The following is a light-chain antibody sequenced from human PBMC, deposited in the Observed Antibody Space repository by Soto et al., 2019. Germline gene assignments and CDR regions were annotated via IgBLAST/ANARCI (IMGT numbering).Light chain of an antibody. CDR2: EVS. CDR3: SSYAMSSLWV. CDR1: SSDVGAYDY. Sequence: QSALTQPASVSGSPGQSISISCSGTSSDVGAYDYVSWYQQHPGKAPKLMIYEVSNRPSGVSNRFSGSKSGNTASLTISGLRAEDEADYYCSSYAMSSLWVFGGGTKLTVL. V-gene: IGLV2-14*01. J-gene: IGLJ3*02.